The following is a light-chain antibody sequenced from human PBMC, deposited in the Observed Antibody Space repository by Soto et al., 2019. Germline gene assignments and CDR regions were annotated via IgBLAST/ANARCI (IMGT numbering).Light chain of an antibody. Sequence: DIQMTQSPSSLSASVGDRVTITCRPSQSIIGYLNWYQQKPGKAPELLIYAASSLQSGVPSRFSGSGSGTDFTLTISSLQPEDFATYYCQQSHSTPRTFGQGTKVEVK. J-gene: IGKJ1*01. CDR2: AAS. V-gene: IGKV1-39*01. CDR3: QQSHSTPRT. CDR1: QSIIGY.